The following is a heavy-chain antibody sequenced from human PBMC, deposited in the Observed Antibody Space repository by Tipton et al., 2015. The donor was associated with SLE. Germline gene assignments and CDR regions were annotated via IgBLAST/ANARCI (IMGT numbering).Heavy chain of an antibody. J-gene: IGHJ6*02. D-gene: IGHD3-16*01. CDR3: AKDRGGGMDV. V-gene: IGHV3-23*03. CDR1: GFTFSSYA. Sequence: SLRLSCAASGFTFSSYAMSWVRQAPGKGLEWVSVIYSGGSTYYADSVKGRFTISRDNSKNTLYLQMNSLRAEDTAVYYCAKDRGGGMDVWGQGTTVTVPS. CDR2: IYSGGST.